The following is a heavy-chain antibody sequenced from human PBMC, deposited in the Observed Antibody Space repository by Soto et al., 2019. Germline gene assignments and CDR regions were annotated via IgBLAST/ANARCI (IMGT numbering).Heavy chain of an antibody. CDR3: ARSLVTTHAFDI. J-gene: IGHJ3*02. Sequence: EVQLVESGGGLVQPGGSLRLSCAASGFTVSSYSMSWVRQAPGKGLEWVSVSYSGGTTYYAESVKGRFTISRDNSKNTLYLQMNSLRAEDTAVYYCARSLVTTHAFDIWGKGTMVTVSS. CDR1: GFTVSSYS. CDR2: SYSGGTT. D-gene: IGHD4-17*01. V-gene: IGHV3-66*01.